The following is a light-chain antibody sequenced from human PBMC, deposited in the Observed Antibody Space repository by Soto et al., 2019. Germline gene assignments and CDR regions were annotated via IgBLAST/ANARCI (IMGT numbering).Light chain of an antibody. J-gene: IGKJ1*01. V-gene: IGKV4-1*01. CDR2: WVL. CDR3: QQYFSFPWT. CDR1: QSVLYSSNNKNY. Sequence: DIVMTQSPDSLAVSLGERATINCKSSQSVLYSSNNKNYLAWYQQRPGQPPNLLIYWVLTRESGVPDRFSGSGSGKDFTLTISSLLAEDVAIYYCQQYFSFPWTFGQGTKVEIK.